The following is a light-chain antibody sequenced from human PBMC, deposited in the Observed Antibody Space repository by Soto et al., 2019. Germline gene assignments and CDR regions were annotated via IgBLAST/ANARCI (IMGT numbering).Light chain of an antibody. Sequence: DIQMTQSPPSLSASVGDRVTITCRASQGIGNSLAWYQQKPGTVPKLLIFSASTLQSGVPSRFSGNGSGTDLILTITSLQPEDVEAYYFKRYTTAPPTSGQGPDWRL. CDR2: SAS. CDR1: QGIGNS. CDR3: KRYTTAPPT. V-gene: IGKV1-27*01. J-gene: IGKJ5*01.